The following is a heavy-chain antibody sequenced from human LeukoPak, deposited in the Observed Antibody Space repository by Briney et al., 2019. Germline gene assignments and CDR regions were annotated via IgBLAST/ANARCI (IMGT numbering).Heavy chain of an antibody. J-gene: IGHJ4*02. CDR2: ISDSGSST. CDR3: SKGLYSSGSSPDF. CDR1: GFIFRNYA. D-gene: IGHD3-10*01. Sequence: GGSLRLSCAASGFIFRNYAMTWVRQAPGKGLEWVSGISDSGSSTYYADAVKGRLTISRDNTKNTVYLQMNSLRAEDTAVYYCSKGLYSSGSSPDFWGQGTLVTVSS. V-gene: IGHV3-23*01.